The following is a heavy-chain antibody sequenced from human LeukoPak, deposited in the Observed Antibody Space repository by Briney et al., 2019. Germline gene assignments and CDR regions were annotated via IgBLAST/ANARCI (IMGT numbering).Heavy chain of an antibody. Sequence: PSETLSLTCAVYGRSFSGYYWSWIRQPPGKGLEWIGEINHSGSTNYNPSLKSRVTISVDTSKNQFSLKLSSVTAADTAVYYCAREEGLRYFDWGQGTLVTVSS. CDR2: INHSGST. CDR1: GRSFSGYY. V-gene: IGHV4-34*01. J-gene: IGHJ4*02. D-gene: IGHD3-9*01. CDR3: AREEGLRYFD.